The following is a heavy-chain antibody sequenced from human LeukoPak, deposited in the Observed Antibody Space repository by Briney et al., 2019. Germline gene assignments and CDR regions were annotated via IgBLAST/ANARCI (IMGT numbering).Heavy chain of an antibody. Sequence: PSETLSLTCTVSGGSISSYYWSWIRQPPGKGLEWIGYIYYSGSTNYKSSLKSRVTVSVDTSKNQFSLKLSSVTAADTAVYYCARTTEGGYSYGYFYYYYMDVWGKGTTVTISS. CDR1: GGSISSYY. CDR2: IYYSGST. D-gene: IGHD5-18*01. J-gene: IGHJ6*03. CDR3: ARTTEGGYSYGYFYYYYMDV. V-gene: IGHV4-59*01.